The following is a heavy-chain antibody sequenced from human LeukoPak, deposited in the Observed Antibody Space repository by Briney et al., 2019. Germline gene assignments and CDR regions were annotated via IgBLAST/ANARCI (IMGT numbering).Heavy chain of an antibody. CDR1: GGSFSGHY. Sequence: SETLSLTCAVYGGSFSGHYWSWIRQPPGKGLEWIGEINHSGSTNYNPSLKSRVTISVDTSKNQFSLKLSSVTAADTAVYYCARQRFYYMDVWGKGTTVTISS. CDR3: ARQRFYYMDV. J-gene: IGHJ6*03. V-gene: IGHV4-34*01. D-gene: IGHD3-16*01. CDR2: INHSGST.